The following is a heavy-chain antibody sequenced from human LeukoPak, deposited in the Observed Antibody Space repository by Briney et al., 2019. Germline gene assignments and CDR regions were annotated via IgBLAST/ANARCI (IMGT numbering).Heavy chain of an antibody. V-gene: IGHV3-13*01. J-gene: IGHJ4*02. Sequence: GGSLRLSCAASGFTFSSYDMHWVRQATGKGLEWVSAIGTAGDTYYPGSVKGRFTISRENAKNSLYLRMNSLRAGDTAVYYCARSPPTEYYFDYWGQGTLVTVSS. CDR1: GFTFSSYD. CDR2: IGTAGDT. CDR3: ARSPPTEYYFDY.